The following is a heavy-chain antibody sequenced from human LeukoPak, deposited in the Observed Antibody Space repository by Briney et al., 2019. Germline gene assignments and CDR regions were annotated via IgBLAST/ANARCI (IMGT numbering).Heavy chain of an antibody. V-gene: IGHV1-69*13. Sequence: SVKVSCKASGGTFSSYAISWLRQAPGQGLEWMGGIIPIFGTANYAQKFQGRVTISADESTSTAYMELSSLRSEDTAVYYCARDTLELRDGWFDPWGQGTLVTVSS. J-gene: IGHJ5*02. D-gene: IGHD1-7*01. CDR1: GGTFSSYA. CDR2: IIPIFGTA. CDR3: ARDTLELRDGWFDP.